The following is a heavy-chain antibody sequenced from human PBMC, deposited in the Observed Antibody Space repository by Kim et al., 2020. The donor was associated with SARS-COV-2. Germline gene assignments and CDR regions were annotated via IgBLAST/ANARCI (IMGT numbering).Heavy chain of an antibody. CDR1: GYTFTSYA. D-gene: IGHD3-10*01. CDR2: INTNTGNP. CDR3: ARVGSTVGRIVLWFGDPPPYGMDV. V-gene: IGHV7-4-1*02. J-gene: IGHJ6*02. Sequence: ASVKVSCKASGYTFTSYAMNWVRQAPGQGLEWMGWINTNTGNPTYAQGFTGRFVFSLDTSVSTAYLQISSLKAEDTAVYYCARVGSTVGRIVLWFGDPPPYGMDVWGQGTTVTVSS.